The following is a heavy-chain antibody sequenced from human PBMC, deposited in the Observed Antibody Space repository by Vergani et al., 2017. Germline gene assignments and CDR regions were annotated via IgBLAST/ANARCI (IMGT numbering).Heavy chain of an antibody. CDR2: IRYDGSNK. D-gene: IGHD3-10*01. J-gene: IGHJ4*02. CDR1: GFTFSSYG. Sequence: QVQLVESGGGVVQPGGSLRLSCAASGFTFSSYGMHWVRQAPGKGLEWVAFIRYDGSNKYYADSVKGRFTISRDNSKNTLYLQMNSLRAEDTAVYYCAKAVTYYYGSGSPHDDWGQGTLVTVSS. CDR3: AKAVTYYYGSGSPHDD. V-gene: IGHV3-30*02.